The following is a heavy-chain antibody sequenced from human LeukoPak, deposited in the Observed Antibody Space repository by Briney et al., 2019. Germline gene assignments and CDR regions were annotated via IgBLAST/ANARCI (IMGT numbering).Heavy chain of an antibody. CDR3: ARAPAHLAAAGGDFDY. CDR2: INHSGST. V-gene: IGHV4-34*01. Sequence: GSLRLSYAASGFTFSSYSMNWIRQPPGKGLEWIGEINHSGSTNYNPSLKSRVTISVDTSKNQFSLKLTSVTAADTAVYYCARAPAHLAAAGGDFDYWGQGTLVTVSS. D-gene: IGHD6-13*01. J-gene: IGHJ4*02. CDR1: GFTFSSYS.